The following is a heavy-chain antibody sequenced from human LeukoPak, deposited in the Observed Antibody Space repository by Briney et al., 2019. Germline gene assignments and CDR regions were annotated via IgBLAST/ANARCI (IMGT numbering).Heavy chain of an antibody. CDR1: GFTVSNWA. Sequence: SGGSLRLSCAASGFTVSNWAIHWVRQAPGKGLEWVAAISYDGSNKFYADSVKGRFTISRGNSKNSLDLQMNSLRAEDTAVYYCARGYCSSTSCYNDYWGQGTLVTVSS. V-gene: IGHV3-30*04. CDR2: ISYDGSNK. J-gene: IGHJ4*02. CDR3: ARGYCSSTSCYNDY. D-gene: IGHD2-2*02.